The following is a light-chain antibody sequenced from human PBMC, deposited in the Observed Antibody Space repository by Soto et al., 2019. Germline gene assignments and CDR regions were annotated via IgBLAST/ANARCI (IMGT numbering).Light chain of an antibody. Sequence: QSVLTQPPSASGTPGQRVTTSCSGSSSNIGSNTVNWYQELPGTAPKLLIYSDNQRPSGVPDRFSGSKSGTSASLAISGLQSEDEAEYYCAAWDDSLNVVIFAGGTKLTVL. CDR2: SDN. J-gene: IGLJ2*01. CDR1: SSNIGSNT. V-gene: IGLV1-44*01. CDR3: AAWDDSLNVVI.